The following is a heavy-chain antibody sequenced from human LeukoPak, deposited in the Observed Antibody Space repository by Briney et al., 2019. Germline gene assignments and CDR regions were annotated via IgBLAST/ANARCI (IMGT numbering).Heavy chain of an antibody. D-gene: IGHD6-13*01. Sequence: PGGSLRPSCAASGFTFSSYSMNWVRQAPGKGLEWVSYITSSGSTVYYADSVKGRFTISRDNAKNSLYLQMNNLRAEDTAVYYCAREGIAAVGEHWGQGTLVTVSS. CDR3: AREGIAAVGEH. J-gene: IGHJ1*01. V-gene: IGHV3-48*04. CDR1: GFTFSSYS. CDR2: ITSSGSTV.